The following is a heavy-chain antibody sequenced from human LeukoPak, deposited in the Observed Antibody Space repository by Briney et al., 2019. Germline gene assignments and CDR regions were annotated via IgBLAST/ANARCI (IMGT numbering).Heavy chain of an antibody. Sequence: VASVKVSCKASGGTFSSYAISWVRQAPGQGLEWMGGIIPIFGTANYAQKFQGRVTITADESTSTAYMELSSLRSEDTAVYYCARAPFLNWNHYRYWGQGTLVTVSS. D-gene: IGHD1-14*01. V-gene: IGHV1-69*13. CDR2: IIPIFGTA. CDR3: ARAPFLNWNHYRY. CDR1: GGTFSSYA. J-gene: IGHJ4*02.